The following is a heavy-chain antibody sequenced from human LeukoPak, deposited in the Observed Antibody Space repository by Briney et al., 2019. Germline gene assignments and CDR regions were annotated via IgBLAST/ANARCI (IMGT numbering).Heavy chain of an antibody. CDR1: GHTFTSYG. V-gene: IGHV1-18*01. J-gene: IGHJ4*02. Sequence: SEKICCKASGHTFTSYGISWVQQAPGQGPDWMGWISAYNGNTNYAQKLQGRVTMTTDTSTSTAYMELRSLRSDDTAVYYCARDDYGGNFGYWGQGTLVTVSS. D-gene: IGHD4-23*01. CDR2: ISAYNGNT. CDR3: ARDDYGGNFGY.